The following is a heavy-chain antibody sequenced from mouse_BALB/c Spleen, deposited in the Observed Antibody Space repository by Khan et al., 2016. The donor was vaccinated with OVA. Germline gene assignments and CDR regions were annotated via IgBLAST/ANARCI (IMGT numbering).Heavy chain of an antibody. V-gene: IGHV5-6*01. CDR2: ISSGGSYT. D-gene: IGHD1-1*01. J-gene: IGHJ2*01. CDR1: GFTFSNYG. CDR3: ARQEGYYVSSYYFDY. Sequence: EVELVESGGDLVKPGGSLKLSCAASGFTFSNYGMSWVRQTPDKWLEWVASISSGGSYTYYPASVKGRFTISRDNAKTTLFLQMSGLTSEDTAMYYCARQEGYYVSSYYFDYWGQGTTLTVSS.